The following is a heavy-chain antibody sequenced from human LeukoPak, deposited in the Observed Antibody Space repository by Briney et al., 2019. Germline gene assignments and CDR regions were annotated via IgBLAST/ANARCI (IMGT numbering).Heavy chain of an antibody. CDR2: ISYDGSNK. CDR1: GLTFSSYA. J-gene: IGHJ5*02. V-gene: IGHV3-30-3*01. D-gene: IGHD6-19*01. Sequence: GGSLRLSCAASGLTFSSYAMHWVRRAPGKGLEWVAVISYDGSNKYYADSVKGRFTISRDNSKNTLYLQMNSLRAEDTAVYYCARDNGSGWYEGEHWFDPWGQGTLVTVSS. CDR3: ARDNGSGWYEGEHWFDP.